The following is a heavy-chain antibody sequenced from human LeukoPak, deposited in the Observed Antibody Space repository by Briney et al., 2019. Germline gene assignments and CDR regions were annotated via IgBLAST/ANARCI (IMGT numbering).Heavy chain of an antibody. CDR1: GYSFTSYW. D-gene: IGHD2-15*01. Sequence: GESLKISCKGSGYSFTSYWIGWVRQMPGKGLEWMGIIYPGDSDTRYSPSFQGQVTISADKSISTAYLQWSSLKASDTAMYYCARASARYCSGGSCYRFDYWGQGTLVTVSS. CDR2: IYPGDSDT. J-gene: IGHJ4*02. V-gene: IGHV5-51*01. CDR3: ARASARYCSGGSCYRFDY.